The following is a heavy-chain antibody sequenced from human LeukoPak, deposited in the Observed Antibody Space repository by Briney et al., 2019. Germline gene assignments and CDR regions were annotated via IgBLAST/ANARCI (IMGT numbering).Heavy chain of an antibody. V-gene: IGHV3-21*01. J-gene: IGHJ4*02. CDR1: GFTFSSYS. CDR2: ISSSSSYI. D-gene: IGHD3-22*01. Sequence: GGSLRLSCAASGFTFSSYSMNWVRQAPGKGVEWVSSISSSSSYIYYADSVKGRFTISRDNAKNSLYMQMNSLRAEDTAVYYCARDTLLYYYDSSGYYDYWGQGTLVTVSS. CDR3: ARDTLLYYYDSSGYYDY.